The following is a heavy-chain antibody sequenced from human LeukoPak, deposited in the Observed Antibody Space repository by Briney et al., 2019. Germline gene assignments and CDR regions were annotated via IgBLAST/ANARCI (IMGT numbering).Heavy chain of an antibody. CDR3: AKVYTYYFDY. J-gene: IGHJ4*02. Sequence: PGGSLRLSCAASGFTLNSYETNWVRQAPGKGLEWVSYISSSGSIIHYADSVKGRFTISRDNAKNSLYLQMNSLRAEDTAVYYCAKVYTYYFDYWGQGTLVTVSS. CDR1: GFTLNSYE. D-gene: IGHD2-8*01. V-gene: IGHV3-48*03. CDR2: ISSSGSII.